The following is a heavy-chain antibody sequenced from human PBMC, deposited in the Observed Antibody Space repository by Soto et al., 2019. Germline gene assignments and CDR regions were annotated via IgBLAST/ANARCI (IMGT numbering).Heavy chain of an antibody. CDR1: GGSISSSSYY. Sequence: PSETLSLTCTVSGGSISSSSYYWGWIRQPPGKGLEWIGSIYYSGSTYYNPSLKSRVTISVDTSKNQFSLKLSSVTAADTAVYYCARQDGEQRYYYYGMDVWGQGTTVTVSS. V-gene: IGHV4-39*01. J-gene: IGHJ6*02. CDR3: ARQDGEQRYYYYGMDV. D-gene: IGHD3-10*01. CDR2: IYYSGST.